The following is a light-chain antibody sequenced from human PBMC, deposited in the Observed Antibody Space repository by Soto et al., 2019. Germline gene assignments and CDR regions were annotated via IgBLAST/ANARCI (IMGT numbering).Light chain of an antibody. CDR2: GAS. CDR1: QSVSSSY. J-gene: IGKJ1*01. Sequence: EIALTQSPGTLSLSPGERATLSCRASQSVSSSYLAWYQQKPCQAPRLLIYGASSRATGIPDRFSGSGAGTHFTLTISRLEPEAFAVYYCQQYGSSPWTFGQGAKVAIK. V-gene: IGKV3-20*01. CDR3: QQYGSSPWT.